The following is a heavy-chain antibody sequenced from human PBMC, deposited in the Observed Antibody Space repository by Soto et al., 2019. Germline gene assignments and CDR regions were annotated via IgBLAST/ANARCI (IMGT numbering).Heavy chain of an antibody. Sequence: QVQLAQSGAEERKPGASVKVSCEATGYTFTAYAMHWVRQAPGQSLEWMGWINPANANTKYLRKFQGRLTITSDTSANRVYMELSSLISVDTPVDNCTRTALSPHVGLIGPFDYLGQGNLVTVSS. D-gene: IGHD3-16*02. V-gene: IGHV1-3*05. J-gene: IGHJ4*02. CDR1: GYTFTAYA. CDR2: INPANANT. CDR3: TRTALSPHVGLIGPFDY.